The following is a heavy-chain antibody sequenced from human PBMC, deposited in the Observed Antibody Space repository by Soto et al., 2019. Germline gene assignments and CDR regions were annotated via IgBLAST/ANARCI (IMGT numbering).Heavy chain of an antibody. CDR2: IYYSGTT. D-gene: IGHD3-22*01. CDR1: GDSISSSSTY. CDR3: ARLLYDSRGYYYFDY. V-gene: IGHV4-39*01. Sequence: PSETLSLTCAVSGDSISSSSTYWGWIRQPPGKGLEWIGSIYYSGTTYYNPSLKSRVTISIDTSKNQFSLRLTSVTAADTAVYYCARLLYDSRGYYYFDYWGQGTLVTVSS. J-gene: IGHJ4*02.